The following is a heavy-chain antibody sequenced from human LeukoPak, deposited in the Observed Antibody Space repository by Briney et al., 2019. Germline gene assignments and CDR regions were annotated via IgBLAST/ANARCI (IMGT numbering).Heavy chain of an antibody. D-gene: IGHD1-14*01. CDR3: SRSTPTVGSLGNQGYLDY. Sequence: GGSLRLSCAASGFTVSSNYMSWVRQAPGKGLEWVSVMYSGGSTYYADSVKGRFPISRDNSKNTLYLQMTSLRAEDTAVYYWSRSTPTVGSLGNQGYLDYWGQGTLVTVSS. CDR2: MYSGGST. V-gene: IGHV3-53*01. J-gene: IGHJ4*02. CDR1: GFTVSSNY.